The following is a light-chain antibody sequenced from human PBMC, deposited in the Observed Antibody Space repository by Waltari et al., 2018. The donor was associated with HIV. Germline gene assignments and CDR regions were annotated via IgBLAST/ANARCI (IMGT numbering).Light chain of an antibody. CDR3: CSYAGTWL. J-gene: IGLJ3*02. V-gene: IGLV2-11*01. CDR1: SSAVGDYTY. Sequence: QSALTQPHSVSGSPGQSVTLSCTGTSSAVGDYTYVSCYQRHPGKAPKLMLYDVTKRPSGVPDRFSGSKSGNTASLTISGLQAEDDAEYYCCSYAGTWLFGGGTKLTVL. CDR2: DVT.